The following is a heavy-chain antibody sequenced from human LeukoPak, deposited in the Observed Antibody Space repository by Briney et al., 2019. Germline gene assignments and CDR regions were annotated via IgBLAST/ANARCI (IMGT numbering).Heavy chain of an antibody. CDR1: GFTFSSYW. CDR2: INSDGSST. Sequence: GGSLRLSCAASGFTFSSYWMHWVRQAPGKGVVWVSRINSDGSSTSYADSVKGRFTISRDNAKNTLYLQMNSLRAEDTAVYYCASIAVAGTRFLDYWGQGTLVTVSS. CDR3: ASIAVAGTRFLDY. D-gene: IGHD6-19*01. J-gene: IGHJ4*02. V-gene: IGHV3-74*01.